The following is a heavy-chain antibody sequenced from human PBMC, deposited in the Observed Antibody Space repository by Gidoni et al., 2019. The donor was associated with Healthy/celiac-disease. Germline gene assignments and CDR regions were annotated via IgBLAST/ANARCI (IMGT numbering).Heavy chain of an antibody. J-gene: IGHJ6*03. CDR1: GGSFSCYY. V-gene: IGHV4-34*01. Sequence: QVQLQQWGAGLLKPSETLSLTCAVYGGSFSCYYWSWIRQPPGKVLEWMWEINHSGRTNSNPSIKIRVTIAVETSKNQFDLKLSSVTAADTAVYYCAREGVYCSSTSCYALRGLHYYMDVWGKGTTVTVSS. D-gene: IGHD2-2*01. CDR3: AREGVYCSSTSCYALRGLHYYMDV. CDR2: INHSGRT.